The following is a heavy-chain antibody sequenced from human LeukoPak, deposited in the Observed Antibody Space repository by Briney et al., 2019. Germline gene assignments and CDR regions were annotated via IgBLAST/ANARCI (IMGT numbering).Heavy chain of an antibody. J-gene: IGHJ4*02. CDR2: ISYDGSNK. D-gene: IGHD3-3*01. CDR1: GFTFSSYA. CDR3: AKDRRITIFGVVPEGFDY. V-gene: IGHV3-30-3*01. Sequence: GGSLRLSCAASGFTFSSYAMHWVRQAPGKGLEWVAVISYDGSNKYYADSVKGRFTISRDNSKNTLYLQMNSLRAEDTAVYYCAKDRRITIFGVVPEGFDYWGQGTLVTVSS.